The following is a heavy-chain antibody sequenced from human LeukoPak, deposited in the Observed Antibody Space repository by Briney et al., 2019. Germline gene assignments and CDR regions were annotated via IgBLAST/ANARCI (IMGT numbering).Heavy chain of an antibody. Sequence: PGGSLRLSCAASGFTFTNYAMSWVRQAPGKGLDFVSSISNSGETTNYADPVKGRFTISRDNSKNTLYLQMNSLRAEDTAVYYCARGLWWSKYYFDYWGQGTLVTVSS. CDR2: ISNSGETT. J-gene: IGHJ4*02. V-gene: IGHV3-23*01. CDR1: GFTFTNYA. D-gene: IGHD2-21*01. CDR3: ARGLWWSKYYFDY.